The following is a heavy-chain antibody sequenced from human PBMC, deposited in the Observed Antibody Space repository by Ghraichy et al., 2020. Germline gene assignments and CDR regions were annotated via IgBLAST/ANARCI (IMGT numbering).Heavy chain of an antibody. J-gene: IGHJ4*02. D-gene: IGHD4-17*01. Sequence: GGSLRLSCAASGFTFSRSWMHWVRQAPGKGLVWVSRIKGDGSAKRYADSVRGRFTISRDNAKNTLFLQMNSLRADDTAVYYCVRDGDNFNFDFWGQGNLVTVSS. V-gene: IGHV3-74*01. CDR1: GFTFSRSW. CDR2: IKGDGSAK. CDR3: VRDGDNFNFDF.